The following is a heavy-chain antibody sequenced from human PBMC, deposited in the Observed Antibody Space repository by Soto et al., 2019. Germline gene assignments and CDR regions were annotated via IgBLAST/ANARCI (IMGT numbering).Heavy chain of an antibody. CDR1: GYSFTSYW. D-gene: IGHD3-3*01. Sequence: GESLKISCKGSGYSFTSYWIGWVRQMPGKGLEWMGIIYPGDSDTRYSPSFQGQVTISADKSISTAYLQWSSLKASDTEMYYCERGASYDFWSGYYIHTGNWFDPWGQGHLVTVSS. V-gene: IGHV5-51*01. CDR3: ERGASYDFWSGYYIHTGNWFDP. J-gene: IGHJ5*02. CDR2: IYPGDSDT.